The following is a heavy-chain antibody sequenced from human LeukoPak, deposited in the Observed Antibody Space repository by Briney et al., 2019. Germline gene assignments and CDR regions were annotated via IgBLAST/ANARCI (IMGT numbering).Heavy chain of an antibody. Sequence: SETLSLTCAVSGYSISRGYHWGWIRQPPGKGLEWIGSIHHSGNTYYNSSLKSRVTISVDTSKNQFSLKVNSVTTADTAVYYCARVDWNPDYWGQGTLVAVSS. J-gene: IGHJ4*02. CDR2: IHHSGNT. CDR1: GYSISRGYH. V-gene: IGHV4-38-2*01. CDR3: ARVDWNPDY. D-gene: IGHD1-1*01.